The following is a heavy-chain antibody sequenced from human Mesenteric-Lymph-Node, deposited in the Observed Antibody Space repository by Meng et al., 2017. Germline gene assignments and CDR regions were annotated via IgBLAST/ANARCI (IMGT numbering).Heavy chain of an antibody. Sequence: GGSLRLSCAASGFTFSSYAMHWVRQAPGKGLEWVAVISYDGSNKYYADSVKGRFTISRDNSKNTLYLQMNSLRAEDTAVYYCAGTYYDILTGYMEVWGQGTLVTVSS. CDR3: AGTYYDILTGYMEV. V-gene: IGHV3-30*01. D-gene: IGHD3-9*01. CDR2: ISYDGSNK. CDR1: GFTFSSYA. J-gene: IGHJ4*02.